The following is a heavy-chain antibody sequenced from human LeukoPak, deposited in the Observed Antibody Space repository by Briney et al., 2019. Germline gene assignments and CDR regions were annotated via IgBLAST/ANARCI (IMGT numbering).Heavy chain of an antibody. V-gene: IGHV4-34*01. D-gene: IGHD3-22*01. Sequence: SETLSLTCAVYGGSFSGYYWSWIRQPPGKGLEWIGEINHSGSTNYNPSLKSRVTISVDTSKNQFSLKLSSVTAADTAVYYCARDSGSSGYLDYWGQGTLVTVSS. CDR3: ARDSGSSGYLDY. CDR1: GGSFSGYY. J-gene: IGHJ4*02. CDR2: INHSGST.